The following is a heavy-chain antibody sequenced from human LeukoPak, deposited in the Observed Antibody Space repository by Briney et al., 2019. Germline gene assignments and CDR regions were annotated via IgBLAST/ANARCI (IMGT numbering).Heavy chain of an antibody. D-gene: IGHD3-22*01. CDR2: INPSGGST. J-gene: IGHJ3*01. V-gene: IGHV1-46*01. CDR3: ANSPIYYYDSSGYCYK. CDR1: GYTFTSYY. Sequence: GASVKVSCKASGYTFTSYYMHWVRQAPGQGLEWMGIINPSGGSTSYAQKFQGRVTMTRDMSTSTVYMELSSLRSEDTAVYYCANSPIYYYDSSGYCYKWGQGTMVTVSS.